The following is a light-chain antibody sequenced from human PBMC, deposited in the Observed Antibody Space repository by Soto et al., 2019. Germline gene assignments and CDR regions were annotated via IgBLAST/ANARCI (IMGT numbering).Light chain of an antibody. CDR2: GAS. CDR3: QQYNDWWT. V-gene: IGKV3-15*01. J-gene: IGKJ1*01. CDR1: QSVSNN. Sequence: EIVMTQSPDTLSVSPGERATLSCRASQSVSNNLAWYHQKPGQAPRLLIFGASTRATGIPARFSGSGSGTEFTLTISSLQSEDFAVYFCQQYNDWWTFGQGTKVEIK.